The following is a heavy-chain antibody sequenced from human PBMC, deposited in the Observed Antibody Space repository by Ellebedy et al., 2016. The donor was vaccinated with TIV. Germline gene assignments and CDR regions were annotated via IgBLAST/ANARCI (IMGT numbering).Heavy chain of an antibody. J-gene: IGHJ2*01. CDR2: AHYRGRT. CDR1: GDDITNSNYY. D-gene: IGHD2-15*01. V-gene: IGHV4-39*07. Sequence: SETLSLXXTVSGDDITNSNYYWGWVRQPLGKGLEWIGGAHYRGRTLYNETLKSRVTISMDTSKNQLSLEVTSVTAADTAMYYCARVDIPWGRGILVTVSS. CDR3: ARVDIP.